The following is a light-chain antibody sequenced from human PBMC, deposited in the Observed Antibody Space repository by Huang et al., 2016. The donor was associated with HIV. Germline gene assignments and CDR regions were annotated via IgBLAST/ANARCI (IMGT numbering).Light chain of an antibody. J-gene: IGKJ5*01. CDR1: QDIGNS. Sequence: IQLNQSPSSLSASVGERVAITCRASQDIGNSLAWYQQRPGKAPKLLIYAASTLQGGVSSRFSVSVSGTYFTLTINDLQPEDFATYYCQQLKDYPVTFGQGTRLDIE. V-gene: IGKV1-9*01. CDR3: QQLKDYPVT. CDR2: AAS.